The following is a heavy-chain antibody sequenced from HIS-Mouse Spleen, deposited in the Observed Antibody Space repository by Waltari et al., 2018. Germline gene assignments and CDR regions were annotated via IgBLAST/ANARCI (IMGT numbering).Heavy chain of an antibody. D-gene: IGHD3-22*01. CDR1: GGSISSYY. Sequence: QVQLQESGPGLVKPSETLSLTCTVSGGSISSYYWSWIRQPPGKGLEWIGYIDYSGEPTYNPSLRSRVTISVDTSKNQFSLKLSSVTAADTAVYYCARLPREYYYDSSGYFNHDAFDIWGQGTMVTVSS. V-gene: IGHV4-59*08. CDR3: ARLPREYYYDSSGYFNHDAFDI. J-gene: IGHJ3*02. CDR2: IDYSGEP.